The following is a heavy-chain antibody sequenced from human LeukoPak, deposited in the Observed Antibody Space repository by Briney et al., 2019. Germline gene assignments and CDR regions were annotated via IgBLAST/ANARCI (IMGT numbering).Heavy chain of an antibody. V-gene: IGHV3-21*01. CDR1: GFTFSSYS. Sequence: GGSLRLSCAASGFTFSSYSMNWVRQAPGKGLEWVSSISSSSSYIYYADSVKGRFTISRDNAKNSLYLQMNSLRAEDTAVYYCARVMIVPAVLWAFDIWGQGTMVTVSS. D-gene: IGHD2-2*01. CDR3: ARVMIVPAVLWAFDI. J-gene: IGHJ3*02. CDR2: ISSSSSYI.